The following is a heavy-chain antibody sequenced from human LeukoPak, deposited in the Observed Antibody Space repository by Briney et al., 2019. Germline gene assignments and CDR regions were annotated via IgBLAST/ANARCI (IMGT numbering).Heavy chain of an antibody. V-gene: IGHV4-30-4*08. D-gene: IGHD2-2*02. J-gene: IGHJ3*02. Sequence: SETLSLTCIFSGGSIISGDYYWSWIRQPPGKGLEWIGYIYHNGDTYYNPSLKSRVSISVDTSKNQFSLKLSSVTAADTAVYYCARAGVVPAAINRAFDIWGQGSVVTVSS. CDR1: GGSIISGDYY. CDR3: ARAGVVPAAINRAFDI. CDR2: IYHNGDT.